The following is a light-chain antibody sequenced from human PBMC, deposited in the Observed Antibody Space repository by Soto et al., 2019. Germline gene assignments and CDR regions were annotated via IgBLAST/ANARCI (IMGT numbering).Light chain of an antibody. V-gene: IGLV2-14*03. CDR2: DVS. J-gene: IGLJ1*01. Sequence: QSALAQPASLSGSPWQSITISCTGTSRELGGYNYVSWYQHHPGKAPKLIIYDVSNRPSGVSIRFSGSKSDNTASLTISGLQPEDEADYHCSSYTTSNTRQIVFGTGTKVTVL. CDR3: SSYTTSNTRQIV. CDR1: SRELGGYNY.